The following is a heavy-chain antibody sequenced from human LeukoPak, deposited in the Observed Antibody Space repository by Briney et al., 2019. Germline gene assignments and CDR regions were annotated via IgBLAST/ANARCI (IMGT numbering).Heavy chain of an antibody. CDR2: IKEDGREK. CDR3: ARDQGYCGGGSCYHAGYYGMDV. Sequence: GGSLRLSCAPSGFTFSRYWMSWVRQAPGKGREWVANIKEDGREKYYVDSVKGRFTISRDNAKNSLYLQLNSLRAEDTAVYYCARDQGYCGGGSCYHAGYYGMDVWGQGTTVTVSS. V-gene: IGHV3-7*01. D-gene: IGHD2-15*01. CDR1: GFTFSRYW. J-gene: IGHJ6*02.